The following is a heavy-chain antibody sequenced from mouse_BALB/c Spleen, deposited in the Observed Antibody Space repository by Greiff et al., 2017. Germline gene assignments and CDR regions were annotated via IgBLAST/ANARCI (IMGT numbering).Heavy chain of an antibody. D-gene: IGHD2-2*01. Sequence: EVQLQQSGPGLVKPSQSLSLTCTVTGYSITSDYAWHWIRQFPGNTLEWMVYISYSGSTSYNPSIKSRISITRDTSKNQFFLQLNSVTTEDTATYDCAIYGSFYAMDYWGQGTSVTVSS. CDR2: ISYSGST. CDR1: GYSITSDYA. V-gene: IGHV3-2*02. CDR3: AIYGSFYAMDY. J-gene: IGHJ4*01.